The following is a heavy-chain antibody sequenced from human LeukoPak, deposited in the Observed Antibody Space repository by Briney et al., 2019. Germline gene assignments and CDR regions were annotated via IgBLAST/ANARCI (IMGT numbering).Heavy chain of an antibody. CDR3: ARDRYGDLDYYYGMDV. V-gene: IGHV3-33*01. CDR1: GFTFSSYG. Sequence: GGSLRLSCAASGFTFSSYGMHWVRQAPGKGLEWVAVLWYDGSNKYYADSVKGRFTISRDNSKNTLYLQMNSLRAEDTAVYYCARDRYGDLDYYYGMDVWGQGTTVTVSS. D-gene: IGHD4-17*01. CDR2: LWYDGSNK. J-gene: IGHJ6*02.